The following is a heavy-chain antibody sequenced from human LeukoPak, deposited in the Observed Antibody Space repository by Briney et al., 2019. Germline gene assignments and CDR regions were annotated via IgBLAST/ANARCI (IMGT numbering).Heavy chain of an antibody. Sequence: GGSLRLSCAASGFTFNNAWMSWVRQAPGKGLEWVGRIKSKTDGGTTDYAVPVKGRFTISRDDSKNTLYLQMNSLKTEDTAVYYCTTEYNFNYYDGSGYYYWGQGTLVTVSS. V-gene: IGHV3-15*01. CDR1: GFTFNNAW. D-gene: IGHD3-22*01. CDR3: TTEYNFNYYDGSGYYY. J-gene: IGHJ4*02. CDR2: IKSKTDGGTT.